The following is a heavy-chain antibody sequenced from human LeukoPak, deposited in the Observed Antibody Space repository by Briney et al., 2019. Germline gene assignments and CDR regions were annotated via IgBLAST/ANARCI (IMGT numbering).Heavy chain of an antibody. D-gene: IGHD2-15*01. CDR2: ISSSGSTI. J-gene: IGHJ5*02. CDR3: ARGRGGFPFNNWFDP. V-gene: IGHV3-48*04. Sequence: PGGSLRLSCAASGFTSSYHWMHWVRQAPGKGLEWVSYISSSGSTIYYADSVKGRFTISRDNAKNSLYLQMNSLRAEDTAVYYCARGRGGFPFNNWFDPWGQGTLVTVSS. CDR1: GFTSSYHW.